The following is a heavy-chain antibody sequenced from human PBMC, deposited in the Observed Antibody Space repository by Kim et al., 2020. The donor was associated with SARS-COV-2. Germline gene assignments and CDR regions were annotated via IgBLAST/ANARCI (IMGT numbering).Heavy chain of an antibody. CDR1: GFTFSDYY. D-gene: IGHD3-10*01. J-gene: IGHJ3*02. V-gene: IGHV3-11*04. Sequence: GGSLRLSCAASGFTFSDYYMSWIRQAPGKGLEWVSYISSSGSTIYYADSVKGRFTISRDNAKNSLYLQMNSLRAEDTAVYYCARGRPGFGELLYPHDAFDIWGQGTMVTVSS. CDR2: ISSSGSTI. CDR3: ARGRPGFGELLYPHDAFDI.